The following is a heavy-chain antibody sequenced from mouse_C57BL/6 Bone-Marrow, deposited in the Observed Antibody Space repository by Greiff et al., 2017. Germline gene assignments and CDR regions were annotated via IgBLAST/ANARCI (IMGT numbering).Heavy chain of an antibody. CDR3: ESRIRLFAY. V-gene: IGHV5-6*02. CDR2: ISSGGSYT. CDR1: GFTFSSYG. Sequence: EVKLVESGGDLVKPGGSLKLSCAASGFTFSSYGMSWVRQTPDKRLEWVATISSGGSYTYYPDSVKGRFTISRDNAKNTLYLKMSSLKSEDTAMYYCESRIRLFAYWGQGTLVTVSA. D-gene: IGHD3-2*02. J-gene: IGHJ3*01.